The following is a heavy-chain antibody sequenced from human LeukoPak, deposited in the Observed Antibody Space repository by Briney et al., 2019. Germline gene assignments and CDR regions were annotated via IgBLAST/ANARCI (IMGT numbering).Heavy chain of an antibody. J-gene: IGHJ4*02. CDR1: RFTFSDYW. V-gene: IGHV3-7*03. Sequence: GGSLRLSCAASRFTFSDYWMTWVRQAPGKGLEWVANIKPDGSEKSYVDSVKGRFTISRDNSMNTLYLEMNYLRADDTALYYCARGGSGWFGRTDYWGQGTLVTVSS. CDR2: IKPDGSEK. D-gene: IGHD6-19*01. CDR3: ARGGSGWFGRTDY.